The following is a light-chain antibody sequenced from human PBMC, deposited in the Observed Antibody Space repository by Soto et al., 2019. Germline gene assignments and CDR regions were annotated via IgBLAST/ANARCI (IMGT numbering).Light chain of an antibody. CDR2: DVS. V-gene: IGLV2-14*01. J-gene: IGLJ1*01. Sequence: QSALTQPASVSGSPGQSITISCTGTSSDVGGYNYVSWYQQHPGKAPKLMIYDVSNRPSGVANRFSGSKSGITASLTISGLQAEDEADYYCSSYTSSSFYVFGTGTKVTVL. CDR1: SSDVGGYNY. CDR3: SSYTSSSFYV.